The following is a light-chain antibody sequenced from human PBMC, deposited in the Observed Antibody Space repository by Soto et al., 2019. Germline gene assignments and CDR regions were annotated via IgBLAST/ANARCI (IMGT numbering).Light chain of an antibody. CDR2: SVS. V-gene: IGKV3-20*01. CDR1: QSVSNDY. J-gene: IGKJ1*01. CDR3: QQYGSSPTWT. Sequence: EMVLTQSPGTLSLSPGDRATLSRRASQSVSNDYVAWVQQKPGQTPRLXXYSVSSRANGIPDRFSGSGSGTDLTLTISRLEPEDFAVYYCQQYGSSPTWTFGQGTKVDI.